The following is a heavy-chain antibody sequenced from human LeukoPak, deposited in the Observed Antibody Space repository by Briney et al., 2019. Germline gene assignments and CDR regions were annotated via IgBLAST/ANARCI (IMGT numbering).Heavy chain of an antibody. CDR1: GYTLTSYY. Sequence: VATVNVSCTASGYTLTSYYMHWVPHAPGQGLEWMGIINPSGGSTSYAQKFQGRVTMTRDTSTSTVYMELSSLRSEDTAVYYCARAQRSGYEDHWGQGTLVTVSS. CDR3: ARAQRSGYEDH. CDR2: INPSGGST. V-gene: IGHV1-46*01. J-gene: IGHJ4*02. D-gene: IGHD3-22*01.